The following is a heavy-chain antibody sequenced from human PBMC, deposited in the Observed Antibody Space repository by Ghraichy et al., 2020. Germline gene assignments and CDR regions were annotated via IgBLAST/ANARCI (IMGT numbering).Heavy chain of an antibody. V-gene: IGHV4-4*02. D-gene: IGHD3-10*01. CDR3: ARDRITMVRGVIIGRYYFAY. Sequence: SETLSLTCAVSGGSISSSNWWSWVRQHPGKGLEWIGEINHSGRTNYNPSLKSRVTISVDKSKNQFSLKLSSVTAADTAVYYCARDRITMVRGVIIGRYYFAYWSQGTLVTVSS. J-gene: IGHJ4*02. CDR1: GGSISSSNW. CDR2: INHSGRT.